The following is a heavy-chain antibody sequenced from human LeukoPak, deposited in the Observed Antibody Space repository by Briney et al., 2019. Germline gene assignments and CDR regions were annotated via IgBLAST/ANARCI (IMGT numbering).Heavy chain of an antibody. CDR2: IHSSGTT. CDR3: ARGMAVAGKRKDYFDY. CDR1: GVSMNYYF. V-gene: IGHV4-4*07. Sequence: SETLSLTCTVSGVSMNYYFWNWIRQPAGEGLQWIGRIHSSGTTNYNPSLKSRVTMSIDMSKNQFSLRLTSVTAADTAVYYCARGMAVAGKRKDYFDYWGQGTLVTVSS. J-gene: IGHJ4*02. D-gene: IGHD6-19*01.